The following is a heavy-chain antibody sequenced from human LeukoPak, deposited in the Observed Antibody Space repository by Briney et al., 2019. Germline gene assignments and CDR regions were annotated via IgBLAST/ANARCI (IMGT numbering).Heavy chain of an antibody. CDR1: GGSVSSSDHY. D-gene: IGHD1-14*01. CDR3: ARGPGSMPELGNFDY. V-gene: IGHV4-39*01. J-gene: IGHJ4*02. Sequence: SETLSLTCSVSGGSVSSSDHYWGWIRQPPGKRPEWIGRIYHSGRTYYKPSLESRVTMSVDTSKNQFSLKLSSVTAADTAVYYCARGPGSMPELGNFDYWGQGTLVTVSS. CDR2: IYHSGRT.